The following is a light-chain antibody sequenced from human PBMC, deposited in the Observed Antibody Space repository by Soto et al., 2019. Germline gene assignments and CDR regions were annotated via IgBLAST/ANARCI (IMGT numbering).Light chain of an antibody. CDR3: QEYSRD. V-gene: IGKV1-5*01. J-gene: IGKJ4*01. CDR1: RDISTW. Sequence: DIPMTQSPSTLSASVGDRVTITCRASRDISTWLAWYQQKPGKAPKVLIYEASNLESGVPSRFSGSGSGTEFTLTISSLRPDDFATYYCQEYSRDFGGGTRVEIK. CDR2: EAS.